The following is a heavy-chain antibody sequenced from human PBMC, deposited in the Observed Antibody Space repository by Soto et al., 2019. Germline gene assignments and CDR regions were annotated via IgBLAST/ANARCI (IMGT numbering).Heavy chain of an antibody. CDR1: GYTFTDYY. D-gene: IGHD6-13*01. J-gene: IGHJ5*02. V-gene: IGHV1-2*02. Sequence: QVQLVQSGAEVKNPGASVKVSCKSSGYTFTDYYLHWVRQAPGQGLEWMGWINPDSGGTRYAQNLQGRVTMTRDTSITTASMELRSLTYDDTALYYCARGRIWAAAGTRRGAHWFDPWGQGTLVTVSS. CDR3: ARGRIWAAAGTRRGAHWFDP. CDR2: INPDSGGT.